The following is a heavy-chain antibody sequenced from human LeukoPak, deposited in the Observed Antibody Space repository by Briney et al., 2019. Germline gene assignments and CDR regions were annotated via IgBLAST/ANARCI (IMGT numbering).Heavy chain of an antibody. CDR3: GGEGGGDIAAAGTHGY. V-gene: IGHV1-46*01. CDR1: GYTFTSYY. J-gene: IGHJ4*02. Sequence: ASVNVSCKASGYTFTSYYMHWVRQAPGHGLEWMGIINPSGGSTSYAQKFQGRVTMTRDTSTSTVYMELSSLTSEDTAVYYCGGEGGGDIAAAGTHGYWGQGTLVTVSS. D-gene: IGHD6-13*01. CDR2: INPSGGST.